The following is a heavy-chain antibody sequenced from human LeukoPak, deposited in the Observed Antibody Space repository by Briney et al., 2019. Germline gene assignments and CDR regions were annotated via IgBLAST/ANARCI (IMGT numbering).Heavy chain of an antibody. V-gene: IGHV3-11*01. CDR1: GFTFSGYF. CDR2: ISSSGTAT. D-gene: IGHD2-2*01. Sequence: GGSLRLSCAASGFTFSGYFMGWIRQAPGKGLEFVSFISSSGTATYYADSVRGRFTVSRDNAKNSLYLQMNSLRVEDTAVYYCARETSWSSDSWGQGTLVPVSS. CDR3: ARETSWSSDS. J-gene: IGHJ4*02.